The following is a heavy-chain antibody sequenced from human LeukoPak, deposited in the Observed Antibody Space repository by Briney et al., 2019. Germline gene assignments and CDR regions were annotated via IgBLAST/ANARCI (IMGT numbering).Heavy chain of an antibody. Sequence: ASVKVSCKASGYTFTNYEVHWVRQAPGQGLEWMGVINPSPGSTHFAQKFQGRVTMTRDTSTGTVYMELRSLRSEDTAVYYCAREAQYYFDYWGLGTLVTVSS. CDR1: GYTFTNYE. D-gene: IGHD2/OR15-2a*01. CDR2: INPSPGST. V-gene: IGHV1-46*01. CDR3: AREAQYYFDY. J-gene: IGHJ4*02.